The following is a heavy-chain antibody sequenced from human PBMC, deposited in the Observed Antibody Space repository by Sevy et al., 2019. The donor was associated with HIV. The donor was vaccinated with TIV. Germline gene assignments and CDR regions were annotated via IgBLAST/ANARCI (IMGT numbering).Heavy chain of an antibody. CDR1: GYTFTSYG. D-gene: IGHD3-22*01. V-gene: IGHV1-18*01. CDR2: ISAYNGNT. J-gene: IGHJ4*02. Sequence: ASVNVSCKASGYTFTSYGISWVRQAPGQGLEWMGWISAYNGNTNYAQKLQGRVTMTTDTSTSTAYMELRSLRSDDTAVYYCARGRYDSSRTTFDYWGQGTLVTVSS. CDR3: ARGRYDSSRTTFDY.